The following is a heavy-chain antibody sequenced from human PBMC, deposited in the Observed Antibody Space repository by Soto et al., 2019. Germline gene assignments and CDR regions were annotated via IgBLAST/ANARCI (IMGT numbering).Heavy chain of an antibody. CDR3: ARVTARLRWFPAFDY. V-gene: IGHV4-31*03. Sequence: QVQLQESGPGLVKPSQTLSLTCIVSGGSISSGGYYWSWIRQHPGKGLEWIGYIYYSGSTYYNPSLKSRVTISVDTSKNQFSLKLSSVTAADTAVYYCARVTARLRWFPAFDYWGQGTLVTVSS. CDR2: IYYSGST. J-gene: IGHJ4*02. D-gene: IGHD4-17*01. CDR1: GGSISSGGYY.